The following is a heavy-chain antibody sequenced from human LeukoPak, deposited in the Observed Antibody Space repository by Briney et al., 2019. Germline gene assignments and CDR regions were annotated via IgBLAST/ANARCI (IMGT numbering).Heavy chain of an antibody. CDR3: ARPFNSYYYDSSGYYPYFDY. J-gene: IGHJ4*02. CDR1: GFTFSSYS. CDR2: ISSSISYI. D-gene: IGHD3-22*01. Sequence: GGSLRLFRAASGFTFSSYSMSWVRQAPGKWLECVSSISSSISYIYYADSVKGRFTISRDNAKNSLYLQMNSLRAEDTAVYYCARPFNSYYYDSSGYYPYFDYWGQGTLVTVSS. V-gene: IGHV3-21*01.